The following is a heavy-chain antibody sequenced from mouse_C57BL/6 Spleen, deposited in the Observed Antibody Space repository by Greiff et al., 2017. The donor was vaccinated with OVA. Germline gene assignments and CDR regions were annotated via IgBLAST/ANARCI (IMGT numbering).Heavy chain of an antibody. J-gene: IGHJ2*01. CDR1: GYTFTSYW. V-gene: IGHV1-52*01. CDR2: IDPSDSET. CDR3: ARKGSYYGYDVVDY. Sequence: QVQLQQPGAELVRPGSSVKLSCKASGYTFTSYWMHWVKQRPIQGLEWIGNIDPSDSETHYNQKFKDKATLTVDKSSSTAYMQLSSLTSEDSAVYYCARKGSYYGYDVVDYWGQGTTLTVSS. D-gene: IGHD2-2*01.